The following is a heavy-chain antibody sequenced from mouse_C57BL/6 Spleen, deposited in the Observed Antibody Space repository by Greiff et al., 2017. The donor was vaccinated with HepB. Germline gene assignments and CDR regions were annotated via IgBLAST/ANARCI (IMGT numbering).Heavy chain of an antibody. CDR2: IYPRSGNT. V-gene: IGHV1-81*01. D-gene: IGHD3-2*02. J-gene: IGHJ2*01. CDR1: GYTFTSYG. CDR3: ARRRDSSGYYFDY. Sequence: VKLVESGAELARPGASVKLSCKASGYTFTSYGISWVKQRTGQGLEWIGEIYPRSGNTYYNEKFKGKATLTAAKSSSTAYMEPRSLTSEDSAVYFCARRRDSSGYYFDYWGQGTTLTVSS.